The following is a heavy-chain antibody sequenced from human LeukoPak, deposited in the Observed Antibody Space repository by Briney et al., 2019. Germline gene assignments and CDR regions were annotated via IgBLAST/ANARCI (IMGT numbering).Heavy chain of an antibody. V-gene: IGHV4-30-4*01. CDR1: GGSISSGDYY. J-gene: IGHJ4*02. CDR2: IYYSGST. CDR3: ARVTVAAFDY. Sequence: SETLSLTCTVSGGSISSGDYYWSWIRQPPGKGLEWIGYIYYSGSTYYNPSLKSRVTISVDTSKNQFSLKLSSVTAADTAVYYCARVTVAAFDYWGQGTLFTVSS. D-gene: IGHD6-19*01.